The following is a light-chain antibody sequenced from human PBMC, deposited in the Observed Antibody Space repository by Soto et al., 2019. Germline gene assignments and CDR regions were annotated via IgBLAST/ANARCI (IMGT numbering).Light chain of an antibody. J-gene: IGKJ5*01. CDR1: QGISYW. CDR3: QQSYRTPT. CDR2: AAS. V-gene: IGKV1-12*01. Sequence: DIQMTQSPSSVSASVGDRVTVTCRASQGISYWLAWYQQKPGKAPKLLIYAASSLQSGVPSRFSGSGSGTDYTLTISSLQPEDFATYYCQQSYRTPTFGQGTRLEIK.